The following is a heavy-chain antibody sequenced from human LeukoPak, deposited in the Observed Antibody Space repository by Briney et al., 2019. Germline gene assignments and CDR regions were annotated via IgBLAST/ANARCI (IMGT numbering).Heavy chain of an antibody. V-gene: IGHV4-34*12. J-gene: IGHJ2*01. CDR2: VFYSGNT. CDR3: AREVDRFGMXWYFDL. D-gene: IGHD3-10*01. Sequence: SETLSLTCAVYGGSFSGYYWSWIRQPPGKGLEWIGSVFYSGNTYYEPSLKSRVTISVDTSRNQFSLKLNSVTAADTAVYYCAREVDRFGMXWYFDLW. CDR1: GGSFSGYY.